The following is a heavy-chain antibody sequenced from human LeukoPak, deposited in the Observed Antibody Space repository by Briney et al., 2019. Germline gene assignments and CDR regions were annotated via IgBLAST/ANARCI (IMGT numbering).Heavy chain of an antibody. J-gene: IGHJ4*02. CDR2: ITPGGGT. CDR3: ARDRYGDGFAHFDF. CDR1: GYTFTNYA. Sequence: GASVKVSCKASGYTFTNYAMHWVRQAPGQGLEWMGWITPGGGTNYPQRFQGRVAITWDTSITTAYMDLSRLTSDDTAVYYCARDRYGDGFAHFDFWGQGALVTVSS. D-gene: IGHD5-24*01. V-gene: IGHV1-2*02.